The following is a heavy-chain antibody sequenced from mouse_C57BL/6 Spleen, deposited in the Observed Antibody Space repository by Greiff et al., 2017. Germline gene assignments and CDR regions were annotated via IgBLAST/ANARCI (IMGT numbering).Heavy chain of an antibody. CDR2: INPSDSET. J-gene: IGHJ3*01. Sequence: VQLQQPGAELVRPGSSVKLSCKASGYTFTSYWVDWVKQRPGQGLAWIGNINPSDSETHYNQKFKDKATLTVYQSSRTDYMQLSSLTSENSAVYFCARHVLYEYHGEFAYWGQGNLVTVSA. CDR1: GYTFTSYW. D-gene: IGHD2-4*01. CDR3: ARHVLYEYHGEFAY. V-gene: IGHV1-61*01.